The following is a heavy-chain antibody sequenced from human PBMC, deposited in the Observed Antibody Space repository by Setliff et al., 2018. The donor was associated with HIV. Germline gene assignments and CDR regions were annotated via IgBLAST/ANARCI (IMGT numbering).Heavy chain of an antibody. D-gene: IGHD3-10*01. CDR3: ASGKGVRGVIIRGGLDV. Sequence: ASVKVSCKTSGHPFSNYDIIWVRRATGQGLKWMGWMNPNSGATGYAQKFKDRFIMTRDTSISTAYMELSSLTSEDTAVYYCASGKGVRGVIIRGGLDVWGKGTTVTVSS. CDR2: MNPNSGAT. J-gene: IGHJ6*04. V-gene: IGHV1-8*01. CDR1: GHPFSNYD.